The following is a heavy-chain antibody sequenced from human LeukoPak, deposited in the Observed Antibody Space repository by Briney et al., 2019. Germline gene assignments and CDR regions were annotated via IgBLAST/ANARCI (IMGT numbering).Heavy chain of an antibody. CDR1: GGSISSYY. CDR3: ARGEILFDF. V-gene: IGHV4-59*01. CDR2: NYYRGST. Sequence: PSETLSLTCTVSGGSISSYYWSWIRQPPGKGLEGVGDNYYRGSTIYNPSVMSRVAISVDLSKNQFSLKLSSVTAADTAVYYCARGEILFDFWGQGTLITVSS. J-gene: IGHJ4*02.